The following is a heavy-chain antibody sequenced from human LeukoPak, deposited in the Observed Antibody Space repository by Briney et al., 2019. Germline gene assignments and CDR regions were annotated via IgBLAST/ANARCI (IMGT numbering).Heavy chain of an antibody. CDR2: ISYDGSNK. CDR1: GFTFSSYA. J-gene: IGHJ6*02. CDR3: ARDAVIHYGMDV. Sequence: GGSLRLSCAASGFTFSSYAMSWVRQAPGKGLEWVAVISYDGSNKYYADSVKGRFTISRDNSKNTLYLQMNSLRAEDTAVYYCARDAVIHYGMDVWGQGTTVTVSS. V-gene: IGHV3-30*04. D-gene: IGHD2-21*01.